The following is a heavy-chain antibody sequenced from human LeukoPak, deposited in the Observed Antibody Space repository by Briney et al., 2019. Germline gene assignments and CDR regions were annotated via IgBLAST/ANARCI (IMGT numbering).Heavy chain of an antibody. D-gene: IGHD4-17*01. Sequence: GGSLRLSCAASRFTFSSYAMSWVRQAPGKGLECVSVSSGTNYNTYYADSVKGRFTISRGNSRNTLNLQMNSLRAEDTAVYYCAKDDPYGDFIDYWGQGTLVTVSS. CDR1: RFTFSSYA. CDR2: SSGTNYNT. J-gene: IGHJ4*02. V-gene: IGHV3-23*01. CDR3: AKDDPYGDFIDY.